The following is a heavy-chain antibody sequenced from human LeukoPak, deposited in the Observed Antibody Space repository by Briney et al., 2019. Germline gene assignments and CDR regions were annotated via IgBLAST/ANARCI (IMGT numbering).Heavy chain of an antibody. CDR1: GYSVSDYY. Sequence: ASVKVSCKTSGYSVSDYYMHWVRQAPGQGLEWMGWINPNTGGTKYAQEFQGRVTMSGDTSLSIVQMELRSLTADDTAMYYCATPVPGYGALDVWGQGTMVTVSS. CDR3: ATPVPGYGALDV. J-gene: IGHJ3*01. D-gene: IGHD3-9*01. V-gene: IGHV1-2*02. CDR2: INPNTGGT.